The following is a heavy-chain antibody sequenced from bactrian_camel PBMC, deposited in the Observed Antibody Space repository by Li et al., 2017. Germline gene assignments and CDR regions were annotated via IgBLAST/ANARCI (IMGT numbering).Heavy chain of an antibody. V-gene: IGHV3S53*01. D-gene: IGHD1*01. CDR2: IGRDGKA. CDR3: AADWRFWEWCTLVGNEYNV. CDR1: GNIDSSIV. Sequence: HVQLVESGGGSVQAGGSLTLSCAASGNIDSSIVMAWFRQSPGKKREGVAVIGRDGKATVADSVKGRFTISRDNAKNTLYLQMNSLKPDDTAIYHCAADWRFWEWCTLVGNEYNVWGQGTQVTVS. J-gene: IGHJ4*01.